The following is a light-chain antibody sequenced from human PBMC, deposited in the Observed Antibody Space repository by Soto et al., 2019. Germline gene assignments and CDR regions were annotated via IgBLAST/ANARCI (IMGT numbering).Light chain of an antibody. CDR2: WGS. CDR1: QSLLHSSGDNY. Sequence: DIVMTQSPLSLPVTPGEPASISCRSSQSLLHSSGDNYFDWYVQKPGQSPQLLIYWGSNRASGVPDRFSGSGSGTDFTLKISRVEAEDVEVYYCMQGQQTPHTFGQGTRLEIK. J-gene: IGKJ5*01. CDR3: MQGQQTPHT. V-gene: IGKV2-28*01.